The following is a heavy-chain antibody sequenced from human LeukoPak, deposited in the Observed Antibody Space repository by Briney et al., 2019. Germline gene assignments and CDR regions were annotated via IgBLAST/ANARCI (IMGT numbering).Heavy chain of an antibody. Sequence: ASVKVSCTASGGTFSSYAISWVRQAPGQGLEWMGGIIPIFGTANYAQKFQGRVTITADESTSTAYMELSSLRSEDTAVYYCARSSSVVFTTLDYWGQGTLVTVSS. D-gene: IGHD6-19*01. CDR3: ARSSSVVFTTLDY. J-gene: IGHJ4*02. V-gene: IGHV1-69*13. CDR2: IIPIFGTA. CDR1: GGTFSSYA.